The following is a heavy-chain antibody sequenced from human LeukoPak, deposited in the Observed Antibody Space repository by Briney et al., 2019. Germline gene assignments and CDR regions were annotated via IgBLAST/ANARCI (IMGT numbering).Heavy chain of an antibody. J-gene: IGHJ4*02. D-gene: IGHD6-19*01. CDR1: GGSISSYY. CDR3: ARLRRAGWLEYYFDY. Sequence: SETLSLTCTVSGGSISSYYWNWIRQPPGKGLEWIGYMYYSGSTNYNPSLKSRVTISVDTSKNQFSLKLSSVTAADTAVYYCARLRRAGWLEYYFDYWGQGTLVTVSS. V-gene: IGHV4-59*01. CDR2: MYYSGST.